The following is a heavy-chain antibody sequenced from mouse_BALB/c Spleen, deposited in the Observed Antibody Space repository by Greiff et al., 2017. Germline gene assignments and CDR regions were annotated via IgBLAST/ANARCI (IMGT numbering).Heavy chain of an antibody. CDR1: GYTFTSYV. D-gene: IGHD2-14*01. Sequence: EVQLQQSGPELVKPGASVKMSCKASGYTFTSYVMHWVKQKPGQGLEWIGYINPYNDGTKYNEKFKGKATLTSDKSSSTAYMELSSLTSEDSAVYYCAKGYYRYDEGSMDYWGQGTSVTVSS. CDR3: AKGYYRYDEGSMDY. CDR2: INPYNDGT. V-gene: IGHV1-14*01. J-gene: IGHJ4*01.